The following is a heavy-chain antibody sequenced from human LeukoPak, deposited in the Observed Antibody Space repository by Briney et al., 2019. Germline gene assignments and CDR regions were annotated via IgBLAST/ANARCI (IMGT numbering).Heavy chain of an antibody. CDR3: AKDYYTGWYFDY. CDR2: ISGSGGST. D-gene: IGHD3-22*01. Sequence: GGSLRLSCAASGFTFTSYAMSWVRQAPGKGLEWVSAISGSGGSTYYADSVKGRLTISRDNSKNTLYLQMNSLRAEDTAVYYCAKDYYTGWYFDYWGQGTQVTVSS. V-gene: IGHV3-23*01. J-gene: IGHJ4*02. CDR1: GFTFTSYA.